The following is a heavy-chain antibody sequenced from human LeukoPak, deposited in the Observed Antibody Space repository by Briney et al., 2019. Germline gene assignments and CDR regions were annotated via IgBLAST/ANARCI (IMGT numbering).Heavy chain of an antibody. D-gene: IGHD3-3*01. CDR2: IYYSGST. V-gene: IGHV4-59*01. J-gene: IGHJ4*02. CDR1: GGSISSYY. CDR3: ARGIRYYDFWSGLGYFDY. Sequence: PSETLSLTCTVSGGSISSYYWSWIRQPPGKGLEWIGYIYYSGSTKYNPSLKSRVTISVDMSKNQFSLKLSSVTAADTAVYYCARGIRYYDFWSGLGYFDYWGQGTLVTVSS.